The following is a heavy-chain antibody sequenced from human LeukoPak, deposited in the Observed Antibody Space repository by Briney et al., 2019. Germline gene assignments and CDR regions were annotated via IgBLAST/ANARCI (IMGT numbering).Heavy chain of an antibody. V-gene: IGHV3-74*01. CDR2: MNVEGSVT. J-gene: IGHJ4*02. CDR1: GFTVSSYW. Sequence: PGGSLRLSCAASGFTVSSYWMHWVRQVPGKGLVWVSRMNVEGSVTSYADFVKGRFTISRDIAKNILYLQMNTLTAEDTAVYYCARDFGGNSDFWGQGTLVTVSS. D-gene: IGHD4-23*01. CDR3: ARDFGGNSDF.